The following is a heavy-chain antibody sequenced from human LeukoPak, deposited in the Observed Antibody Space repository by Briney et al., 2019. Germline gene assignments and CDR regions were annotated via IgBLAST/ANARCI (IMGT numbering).Heavy chain of an antibody. CDR2: ISTDGRST. D-gene: IGHD2/OR15-2a*01. Sequence: GGSLRLSCAASGFTLSRYWMHWLRQAPGTGLGWVSRISTDGRSTSHADSVKGRFTISRDNGKNTLYLQMNSLRAEDTAVYYCASYLTSIPSGMDVWGQGTTVTVSS. V-gene: IGHV3-74*01. J-gene: IGHJ6*02. CDR1: GFTLSRYW. CDR3: ASYLTSIPSGMDV.